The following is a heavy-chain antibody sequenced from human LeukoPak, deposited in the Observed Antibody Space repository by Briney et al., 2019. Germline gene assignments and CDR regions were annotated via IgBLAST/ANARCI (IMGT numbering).Heavy chain of an antibody. CDR3: ARDGPFLVGATRSAFDI. D-gene: IGHD1-26*01. Sequence: ASVKVSCKASGYTFTGYYMHWVRQAPGQGLEWMGWINPNSGGTNYAQKFQGRVTMTRDTSISTAYMELSRLRSDDTAVYYCARDGPFLVGATRSAFDIWGQGTMVTVSS. J-gene: IGHJ3*02. CDR2: INPNSGGT. V-gene: IGHV1-2*02. CDR1: GYTFTGYY.